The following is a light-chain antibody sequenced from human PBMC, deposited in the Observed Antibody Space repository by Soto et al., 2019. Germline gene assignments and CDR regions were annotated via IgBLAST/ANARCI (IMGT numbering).Light chain of an antibody. V-gene: IGKV3-15*01. Sequence: TQSPATLSVSPGDRATLSCRASQSVSRNLAWYQQKPGQAPRLLIYGASTRATGVPARFSGSGSATEFTLSISSLQSEDVAVYYCQQYGAWPPGTFGQGAKLEI. CDR1: QSVSRN. CDR2: GAS. J-gene: IGKJ2*01. CDR3: QQYGAWPPGT.